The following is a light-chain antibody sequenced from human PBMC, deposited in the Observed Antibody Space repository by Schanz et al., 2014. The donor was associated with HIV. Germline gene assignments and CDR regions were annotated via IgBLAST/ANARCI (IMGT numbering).Light chain of an antibody. CDR1: QSISSW. Sequence: IQMTQSPSTLSASVGDRVTITCRASQSISSWLAWFQQKPGKAPKLLIYRASASESGVPSRFSDSGSGTEFTLTISSLQPDDFATYYCQQYNTYPWTFGQGTKVQVK. CDR2: RAS. CDR3: QQYNTYPWT. V-gene: IGKV1-5*03. J-gene: IGKJ1*01.